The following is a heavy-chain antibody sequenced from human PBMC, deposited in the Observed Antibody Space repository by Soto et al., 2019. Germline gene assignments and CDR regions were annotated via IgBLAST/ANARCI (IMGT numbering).Heavy chain of an antibody. J-gene: IGHJ3*02. Sequence: QVQLVQSGAEVKRSGASVRISCKASGYTFTRHDINWVRQATGQGPEWIGWMNPNSGNTGYAQKLQGRVTLTRDSSITTVPRDLSSLTSEDTASYYCGREGLYGSIQDNTFDIWGQGTMVSVSS. CDR1: GYTFTRHD. V-gene: IGHV1-8*01. D-gene: IGHD6-19*01. CDR2: MNPNSGNT. CDR3: GREGLYGSIQDNTFDI.